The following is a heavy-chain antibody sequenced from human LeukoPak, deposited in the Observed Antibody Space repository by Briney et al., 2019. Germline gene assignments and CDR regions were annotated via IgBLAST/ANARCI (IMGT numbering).Heavy chain of an antibody. CDR3: ARDQVDYSISDYFDY. Sequence: TLSLTCTVSGDSISSGTCNWSWIRQPPGKGLEWIGYISQSGNTYFTPSLKSRATISVDRSKNHFSLNLSSVTAADTAVYYCARDQVDYSISDYFDYWGKGTLVTVSS. CDR2: ISQSGNT. V-gene: IGHV4-30-2*01. D-gene: IGHD6-6*01. J-gene: IGHJ4*02. CDR1: GDSISSGTCN.